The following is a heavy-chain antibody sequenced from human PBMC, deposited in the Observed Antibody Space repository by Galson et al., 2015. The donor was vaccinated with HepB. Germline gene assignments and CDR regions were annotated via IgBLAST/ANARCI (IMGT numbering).Heavy chain of an antibody. D-gene: IGHD6-19*01. CDR2: INPDGGST. V-gene: IGHV1-46*01. J-gene: IGHJ4*02. CDR3: ARRGQWLADY. Sequence: SVKVSCKASGYTFTSYYMHWVRQAPGQGLEWVGIINPDGGSTYYAQKFQGRVTMTRDTSTSTVYMELSSLRSEDTAVYYCARRGQWLADYWGQGTLVTVSS. CDR1: GYTFTSYY.